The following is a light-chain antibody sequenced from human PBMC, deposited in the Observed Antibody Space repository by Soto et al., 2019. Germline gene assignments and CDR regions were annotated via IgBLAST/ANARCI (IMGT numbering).Light chain of an antibody. CDR1: QSISSN. V-gene: IGKV3-15*01. CDR2: GAS. J-gene: IGKJ2*01. CDR3: QHYNNWPPYT. Sequence: EIVMTQSPATLSVSPGDRVTVSCRASQSISSNLAWYQHKPGQAPRLLIYGASTRATGIPDRFSGSGSGAEFTLTISNLQSEDFAVYYCQHYNNWPPYTFGQGTKL.